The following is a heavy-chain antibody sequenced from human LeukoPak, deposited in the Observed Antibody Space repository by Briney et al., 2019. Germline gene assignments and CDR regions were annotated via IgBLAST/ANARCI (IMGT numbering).Heavy chain of an antibody. V-gene: IGHV3-30*03. CDR1: GFTFSSYG. D-gene: IGHD3-22*01. Sequence: GGSLRLSCAASGFTFSSYGMHWVRQAPGKGLEWVAVISYDGSNKYYADSVKGRFTISRDNSKNTLYMQMNSLRAEDTAVYYCARGRGYHNYYDSSGYYYPPYFDYWGQGTLVTVSS. J-gene: IGHJ4*02. CDR3: ARGRGYHNYYDSSGYYYPPYFDY. CDR2: ISYDGSNK.